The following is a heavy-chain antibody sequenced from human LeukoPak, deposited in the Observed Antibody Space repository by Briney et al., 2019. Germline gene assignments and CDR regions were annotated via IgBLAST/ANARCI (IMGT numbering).Heavy chain of an antibody. D-gene: IGHD2-21*02. CDR2: IDWSGAAS. CDR1: GLSNADYG. J-gene: IGHJ4*02. Sequence: GGSLRLSCVGAGLSNADYGMSWVRQVPGKGPEWVSGIDWSGAASEYADSVKGRFTISRDNAKNSLYLQMNTLRPEDTGVYYCARDLSATWYSLGYWGQGTLVTVSS. V-gene: IGHV3-20*04. CDR3: ARDLSATWYSLGY.